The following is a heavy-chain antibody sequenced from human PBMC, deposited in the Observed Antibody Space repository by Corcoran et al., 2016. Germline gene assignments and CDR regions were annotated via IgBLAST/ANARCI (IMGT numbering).Heavy chain of an antibody. Sequence: EVQLVQSGAEVKKPGATVKISCKVSGYTFTDYYMHWVQQAPGKGLEWMGLVDPEDGATIYAEKFQGRVTIPADTSTDTAYMGLSSLRSEDTAVEYCATDRSNGFSSSSGYYYYGMDVWGQGTTVTVSS. D-gene: IGHD6-6*01. CDR3: ATDRSNGFSSSSGYYYYGMDV. CDR1: GYTFTDYY. J-gene: IGHJ6*02. V-gene: IGHV1-69-2*01. CDR2: VDPEDGAT.